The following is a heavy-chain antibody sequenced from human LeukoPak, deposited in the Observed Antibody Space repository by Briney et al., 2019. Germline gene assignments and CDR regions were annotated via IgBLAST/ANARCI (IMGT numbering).Heavy chain of an antibody. CDR2: SSSSSSI. V-gene: IGHV3-48*01. Sequence: GGSLRLSCAASRFTFSGYSMNWVRQAPGKGLEWVSYSSSSSSIYYADSVKGRFTISRDNAKNSLYLQMNSLRAEDTAVYYCARGDYGDYWNYYYMDVWGKGTTVTVSS. D-gene: IGHD4-17*01. J-gene: IGHJ6*03. CDR3: ARGDYGDYWNYYYMDV. CDR1: RFTFSGYS.